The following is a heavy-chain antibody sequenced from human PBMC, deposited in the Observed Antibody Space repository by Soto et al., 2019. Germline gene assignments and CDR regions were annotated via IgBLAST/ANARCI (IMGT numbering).Heavy chain of an antibody. Sequence: PSETLSLTCTVSGGSISSYYWSWIRQPPGKGLEWIGYIYYSGSTNYNPSLKSRVTISVDTSKNQFSLKLSSVTAADTAVYYCAREGLSRGFYFDYWGQGTLVTVPQ. CDR2: IYYSGST. D-gene: IGHD2-2*01. V-gene: IGHV4-59*01. CDR3: AREGLSRGFYFDY. CDR1: GGSISSYY. J-gene: IGHJ4*02.